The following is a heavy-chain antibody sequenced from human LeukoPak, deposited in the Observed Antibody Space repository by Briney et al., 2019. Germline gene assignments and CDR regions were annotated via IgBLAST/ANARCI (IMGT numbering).Heavy chain of an antibody. CDR1: GYTFTSYY. Sequence: LGASVKVSCKASGYTFTSYYMHWVRQAPGQGLEWMGIINPSGGSTSYAQKFQGRVTMTRDTSTSTVYMELSSLRSEDTAVYYCARDLNPSVVVTAPLYFDYWGQGTLVTVSS. J-gene: IGHJ4*02. CDR2: INPSGGST. V-gene: IGHV1-46*01. D-gene: IGHD2-21*02. CDR3: ARDLNPSVVVTAPLYFDY.